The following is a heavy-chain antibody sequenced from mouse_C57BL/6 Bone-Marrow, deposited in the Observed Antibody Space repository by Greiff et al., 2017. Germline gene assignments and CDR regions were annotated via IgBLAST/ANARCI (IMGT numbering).Heavy chain of an antibody. CDR2: IDPSDSYT. Sequence: VQLQQPGAELVRPGTSVKLSCKASGYTFTSYWMHWVKQRPGQGLEWIGVIDPSDSYTNYNQKFKGKATLTVDTSSSTAYMQLSSLTSEDSAVYYCAWLLRDYWGQGTTLTVSS. CDR1: GYTFTSYW. V-gene: IGHV1-59*01. J-gene: IGHJ2*01. CDR3: AWLLRDY. D-gene: IGHD2-3*01.